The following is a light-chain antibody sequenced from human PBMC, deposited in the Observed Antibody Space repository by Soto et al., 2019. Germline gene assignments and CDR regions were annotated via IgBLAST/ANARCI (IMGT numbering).Light chain of an antibody. CDR1: QRVSSY. Sequence: EIVLTQSPATLSLSPGERATLSCRASQRVSSYLAWYQQKPGQAPRLLIYDASNRATGIPARFSGSGSGTDFTLTISSLEPEDFAVYYCQQRSNWPRGTFGQGTKLEI. CDR2: DAS. CDR3: QQRSNWPRGT. V-gene: IGKV3-11*01. J-gene: IGKJ2*02.